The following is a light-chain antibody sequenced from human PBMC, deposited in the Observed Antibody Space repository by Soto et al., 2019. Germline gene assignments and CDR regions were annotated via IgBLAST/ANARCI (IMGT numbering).Light chain of an antibody. CDR1: QSISSW. V-gene: IGKV1-5*01. CDR2: DAS. J-gene: IGKJ1*01. Sequence: DIQMTQCPSTLSASVGYRVTITCRASQSISSWLAWYQQKPGKAPKLLIYDASSLESGVPSRFSGSGSGTEFTLTISSLQSEDFAVYYCQQYNNWPWTFGQGTKVDIK. CDR3: QQYNNWPWT.